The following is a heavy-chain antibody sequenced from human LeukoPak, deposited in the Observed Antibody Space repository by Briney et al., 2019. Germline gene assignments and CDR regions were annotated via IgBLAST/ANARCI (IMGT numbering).Heavy chain of an antibody. D-gene: IGHD3-10*01. Sequence: ASVKVSCKASGYTFTGYYIHWVRQAPGQGLEWMGRINPNSGGTNYAQKFQGRVTMTRDTSISTAYMQLSRLTSDDTAVYCCAREPMVRDFNWFDPWGQGTLVTVSS. V-gene: IGHV1-2*06. CDR3: AREPMVRDFNWFDP. J-gene: IGHJ5*02. CDR2: INPNSGGT. CDR1: GYTFTGYY.